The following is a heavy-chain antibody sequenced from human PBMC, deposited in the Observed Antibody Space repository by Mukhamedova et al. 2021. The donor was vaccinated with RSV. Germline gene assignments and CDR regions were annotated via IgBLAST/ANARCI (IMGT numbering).Heavy chain of an antibody. CDR1: GYY. V-gene: IGHV4-38-2*01. J-gene: IGHJ4*01. CDR2: IYHSGST. D-gene: IGHD2-2*01. CDR3: ASSDIVVVPAATPVYYFDY. Sequence: GYYWGWIRQPPGKGLEWIGSIYHSGSTYYNPSLKSRVTISVDTSKNQFSLKLSSVTAADTAVYYFASSDIVVVPAATPVYYFDY.